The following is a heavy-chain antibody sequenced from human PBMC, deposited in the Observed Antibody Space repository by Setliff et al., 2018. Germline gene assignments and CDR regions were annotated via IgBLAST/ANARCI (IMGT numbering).Heavy chain of an antibody. Sequence: PGGSLRLSCAASGFTFSGSAMYWVRQASGKGLEWVGRIRSKSDSYATIYAASVRGRFTISRDDSKNTAYLQMNSLKTEDTAVYYCAAAPAGSDVFDKWGQGTMVTVSS. D-gene: IGHD6-13*01. CDR1: GFTFSGSA. V-gene: IGHV3-73*01. CDR2: IRSKSDSYAT. CDR3: AAAPAGSDVFDK. J-gene: IGHJ3*02.